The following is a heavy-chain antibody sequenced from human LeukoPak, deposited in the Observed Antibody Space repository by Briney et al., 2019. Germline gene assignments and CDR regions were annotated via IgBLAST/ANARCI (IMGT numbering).Heavy chain of an antibody. CDR1: GYTFTGYY. CDR2: INPNSGGT. CDR3: ARWGYCSGGSCYATDRFYDY. V-gene: IGHV1-2*02. J-gene: IGHJ4*02. Sequence: ASVKVSCKASGYTFTGYYMNWVRQAPGQGLEWMGWINPNSGGTNYAQEFQGRVTMTRDTSISTAYMELSRLRSDDTAVYYCARWGYCSGGSCYATDRFYDYWGQGTLVTVSS. D-gene: IGHD2-15*01.